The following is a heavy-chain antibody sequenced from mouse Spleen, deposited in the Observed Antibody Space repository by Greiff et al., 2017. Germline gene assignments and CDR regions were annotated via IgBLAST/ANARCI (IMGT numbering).Heavy chain of an antibody. Sequence: EVKVVESGGGLVKPGGSLKLSCAASGFTFSDYGMHWVRQAPEKGLEWVAYISSGSSTIYYADTVKGRFTISRDNAKNTLFLQMTSLRSEDTAMYYCARPDYGSSWYFDVWGTGTTVTVSS. CDR2: ISSGSSTI. CDR1: GFTFSDYG. D-gene: IGHD1-1*01. CDR3: ARPDYGSSWYFDV. J-gene: IGHJ1*03. V-gene: IGHV5-17*01.